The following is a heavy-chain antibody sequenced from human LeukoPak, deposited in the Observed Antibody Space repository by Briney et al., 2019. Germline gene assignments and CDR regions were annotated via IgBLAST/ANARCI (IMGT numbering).Heavy chain of an antibody. CDR2: ISNGKT. CDR1: GFTFSSYA. Sequence: GGSLRLSCAASGFTFSSYAMSWVRQPPGKGLEWVAAISNGKTYYADSVRGRFAISRDDSTNTVYLHMNSLRDEDTALYHCVREAGYCAPVCVKTNWFDPWGQGTLVTVSS. D-gene: IGHD2-15*01. V-gene: IGHV3-23*01. CDR3: VREAGYCAPVCVKTNWFDP. J-gene: IGHJ5*02.